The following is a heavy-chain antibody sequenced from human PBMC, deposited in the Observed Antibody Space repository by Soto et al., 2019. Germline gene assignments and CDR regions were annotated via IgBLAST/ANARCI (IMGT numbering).Heavy chain of an antibody. CDR3: ARYRREAVAGYTLDN. CDR2: VYNSGST. CDR1: GGSISSNY. V-gene: IGHV4-59*01. Sequence: SETLSLTCTVSGGSISSNYWTWIRQPPGKGLEWIGYVYNSGSTNYDPSLKSRVTIPEDTSKSQFSLKVNSMTAADTAVYYCARYRREAVAGYTLDNWGQGILVTVSS. D-gene: IGHD6-13*01. J-gene: IGHJ4*02.